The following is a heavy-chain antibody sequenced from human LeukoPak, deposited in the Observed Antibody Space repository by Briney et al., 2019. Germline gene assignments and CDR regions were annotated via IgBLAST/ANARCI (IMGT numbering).Heavy chain of an antibody. J-gene: IGHJ4*02. CDR1: GFTFDDYA. V-gene: IGHV3-9*01. Sequence: GGSLRLSCAASGFTFDDYAMHWVRQAPGKGLEWVSGISWNSGSIGYADSVKGRFTISRDNAKNSLYLQMNSLRAEDTALYYCAKDISDYYDSSGHYVYWGQGTLVTVSS. CDR3: AKDISDYYDSSGHYVY. D-gene: IGHD3-22*01. CDR2: ISWNSGSI.